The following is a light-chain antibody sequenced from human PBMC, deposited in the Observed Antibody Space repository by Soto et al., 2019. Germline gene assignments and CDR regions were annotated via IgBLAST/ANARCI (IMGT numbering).Light chain of an antibody. V-gene: IGKV1-27*01. CDR1: QDISVY. J-gene: IGKJ5*01. Sequence: DIQMTQSPSSLSASVGDRVTITCRASQDISVYLAWYQQKPGKVPKLLIYSASTLQSGVPSRFSGSGSGTDFTLTISSLQLEDVATYYCQKFNTAPLTFRQGTRLEIK. CDR3: QKFNTAPLT. CDR2: SAS.